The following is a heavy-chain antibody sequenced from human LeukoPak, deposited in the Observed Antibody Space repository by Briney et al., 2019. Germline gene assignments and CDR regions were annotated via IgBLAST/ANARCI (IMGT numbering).Heavy chain of an antibody. CDR1: GYSFTSYY. D-gene: IGHD2-2*01. CDR3: ARDRGSEYCSSTSCYHYYYYMDV. Sequence: ASVKVSCKASGYSFTSYYIHWVRQPPGQGLEWMGWSNPNSGGRNYAQKFQGRVIIIRDRSISTAYMELSRLTSDDTAVYYCARDRGSEYCSSTSCYHYYYYMDVWGTGTTVTVSS. V-gene: IGHV1-2*02. J-gene: IGHJ6*03. CDR2: SNPNSGGR.